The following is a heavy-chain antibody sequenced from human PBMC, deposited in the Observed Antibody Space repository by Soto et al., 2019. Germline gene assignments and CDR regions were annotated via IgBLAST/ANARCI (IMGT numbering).Heavy chain of an antibody. J-gene: IGHJ4*02. Sequence: EVQLLESGGGLVQPGGSLRLSCAASGFTFSSYAMSWVRQAPGKGLEWVSAISGSGGSTYYADSVKGRFTISRDNSKNTLYLQMNSLRAEDTAVYYCAKDPASCSGGSCYPSYFDYWGQGTLVTVSS. D-gene: IGHD2-15*01. CDR3: AKDPASCSGGSCYPSYFDY. CDR1: GFTFSSYA. V-gene: IGHV3-23*01. CDR2: ISGSGGST.